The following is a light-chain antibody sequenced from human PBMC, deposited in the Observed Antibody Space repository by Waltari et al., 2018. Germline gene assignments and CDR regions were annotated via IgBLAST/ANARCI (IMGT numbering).Light chain of an antibody. V-gene: IGKV3-11*01. CDR2: DAS. Sequence: EIVLTQSPDTLSLSPGDTATLSCRASQSVGSYLAWYQHKPGQPPRLLIYDASNRATGVPARFRGSGFGTDFTLTISSLEAEDFAVYYCQQRSNWTPHTFGQGARLEIK. CDR3: QQRSNWTPHT. CDR1: QSVGSY. J-gene: IGKJ2*01.